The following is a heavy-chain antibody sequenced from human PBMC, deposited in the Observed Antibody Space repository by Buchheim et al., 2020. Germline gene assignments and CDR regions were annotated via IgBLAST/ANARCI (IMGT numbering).Heavy chain of an antibody. CDR1: GFTFSSYA. Sequence: EVQLLESGGGLVQPGGSLRLSCAASGFTFSSYAMSWVRQAPGKGLEWVSAISGSGGRTYYADSVKGRFTISRDNSKTTMYLQMNSLRAEDTAVYYCAKGRGYCTNGVCFPFDYWGQGTL. CDR3: AKGRGYCTNGVCFPFDY. J-gene: IGHJ4*02. CDR2: ISGSGGRT. D-gene: IGHD2-8*01. V-gene: IGHV3-23*01.